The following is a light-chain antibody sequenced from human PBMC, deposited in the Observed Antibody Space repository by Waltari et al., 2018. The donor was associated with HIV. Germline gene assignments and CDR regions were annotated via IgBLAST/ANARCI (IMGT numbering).Light chain of an antibody. J-gene: IGKJ3*01. CDR1: QGLDTW. Sequence: DIEMTQSPSAVSASVEDRVTITCRASQGLDTWLAWYQHKPGKAPKLLIYGVSTLESGVPSRFSGSGSGTDFTLTISSLQPEDFATYYCQRGDRYPFTFGPGTKVDIK. CDR3: QRGDRYPFT. V-gene: IGKV1-12*01. CDR2: GVS.